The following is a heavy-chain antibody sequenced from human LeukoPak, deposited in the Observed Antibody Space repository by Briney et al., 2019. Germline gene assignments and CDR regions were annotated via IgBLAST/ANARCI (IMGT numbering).Heavy chain of an antibody. CDR3: ARVGMIVVVNKGGYFDY. D-gene: IGHD3-22*01. V-gene: IGHV3-23*01. CDR2: ISGSGGST. CDR1: GFTFSSYA. Sequence: PGGSLGLSCAASGFTFSSYAMSWVRQAPGKGLEWVSAISGSGGSTYYADSVKGRFTISRDNSKNTLYLQMNSLRAEDTAVYYCARVGMIVVVNKGGYFDYWGQGTLVTVSS. J-gene: IGHJ4*02.